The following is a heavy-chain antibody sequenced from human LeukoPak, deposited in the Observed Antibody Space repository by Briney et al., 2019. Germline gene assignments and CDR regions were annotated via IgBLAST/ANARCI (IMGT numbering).Heavy chain of an antibody. J-gene: IGHJ3*02. CDR1: GFTFGDYA. CDR3: TREPSVVTPPIEDAFDI. D-gene: IGHD3-22*01. V-gene: IGHV3-49*04. CDR2: IRSKAFGGTT. Sequence: PGRSLRLSCTASGFTFGDYAMSWVRQAPGEGLEWVSFIRSKAFGGTTEYAASVKGRFTISRDDSGSIAYLQMNGLKTEDTAVYYCTREPSVVTPPIEDAFDIWGQGTMVTVSS.